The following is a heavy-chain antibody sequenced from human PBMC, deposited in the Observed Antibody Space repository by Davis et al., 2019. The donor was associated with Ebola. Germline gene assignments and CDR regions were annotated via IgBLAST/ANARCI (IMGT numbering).Heavy chain of an antibody. CDR1: GGTFSSYA. CDR2: INPSGGST. Sequence: ASVKVSCKASGGTFSSYAISWVRQAPGQGLEWMGIINPSGGSTSYAQKFQGRVTMTRDTSTSTVYMELSSLRSDDTAVYYCARERGLGYCTGGVCWGYYYGMDVWGQGTTVTVSS. V-gene: IGHV1-46*01. D-gene: IGHD2-8*02. CDR3: ARERGLGYCTGGVCWGYYYGMDV. J-gene: IGHJ6*02.